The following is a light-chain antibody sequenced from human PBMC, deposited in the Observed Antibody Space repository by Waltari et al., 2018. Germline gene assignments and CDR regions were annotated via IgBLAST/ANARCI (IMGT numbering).Light chain of an antibody. CDR2: KAS. CDR3: QQYNSYRLT. V-gene: IGKV1-5*03. J-gene: IGKJ4*01. CDR1: QSISSW. Sequence: DIQMTQSPSTLSASVGDRVTITCRASQSISSWLAWYQQKPGKAPKLLINKASSLESGVPSRFSGSGSGTEFTLTISSLQPDDFATYYCQQYNSYRLTFGGGTKVEIK.